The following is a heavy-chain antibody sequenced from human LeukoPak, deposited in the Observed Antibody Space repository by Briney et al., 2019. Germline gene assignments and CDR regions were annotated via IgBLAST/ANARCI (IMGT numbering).Heavy chain of an antibody. D-gene: IGHD3-3*01. V-gene: IGHV3-21*01. CDR3: ARDHLRFLEWLFGY. Sequence: PGGSLRLSCAASGFTFSSYSMNWVRQTPGKGLEWVSSISSTSTYIYYADSVKGRFTISRDNSKNTLYLQMNSLRAEDTAVYYCARDHLRFLEWLFGYWGQGTLVTVSS. CDR1: GFTFSSYS. J-gene: IGHJ4*02. CDR2: ISSTSTYI.